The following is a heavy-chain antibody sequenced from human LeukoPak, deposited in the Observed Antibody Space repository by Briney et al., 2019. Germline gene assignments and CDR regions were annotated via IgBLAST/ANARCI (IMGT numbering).Heavy chain of an antibody. CDR1: GFTFSSYA. J-gene: IGHJ4*02. V-gene: IGHV3-23*01. Sequence: PGGSLRLSCAASGFTFSSYAMSWVRQAPGKGLEWVSAIGGSGGSTYYADSVKGRFTISRDNSKNTLYLQMNSLRAEDTAVYYCAKAPITIFGVVISYYFDYWGQGTLVTVSS. CDR3: AKAPITIFGVVISYYFDY. D-gene: IGHD3-3*01. CDR2: IGGSGGST.